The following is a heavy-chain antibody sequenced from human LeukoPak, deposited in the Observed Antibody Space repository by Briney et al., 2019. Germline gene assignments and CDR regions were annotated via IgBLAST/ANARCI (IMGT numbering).Heavy chain of an antibody. D-gene: IGHD3-3*01. J-gene: IGHJ4*02. CDR2: IYYSGST. V-gene: IGHV4-39*01. CDR1: GGSISSSSYY. Sequence: SSETLSLTCTVSGGSISSSSYYWGWIRQPPGKGLEWIGSIYYSGSTYCNPSLKSRVTISVDTSKNQFSLKLSSVTAADTAVYYCARHGGDFWSGYYFYWGQGTLVTVSS. CDR3: ARHGGDFWSGYYFY.